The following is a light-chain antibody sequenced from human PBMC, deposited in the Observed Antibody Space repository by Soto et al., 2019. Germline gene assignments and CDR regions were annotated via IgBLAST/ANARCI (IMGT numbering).Light chain of an antibody. V-gene: IGKV1-9*01. CDR2: AAS. J-gene: IGKJ1*01. CDR3: QQLNSYPPWT. CDR1: QGISSY. Sequence: IHFTQSPSSLSSSVGDIFTITCLSSQGISSYLAWYQQKPGKAPKLLIYAASTLQSGVPSRFSGSGSGTDFTLTISSLQPEDFATYYCQQLNSYPPWTFGQGTKVDIK.